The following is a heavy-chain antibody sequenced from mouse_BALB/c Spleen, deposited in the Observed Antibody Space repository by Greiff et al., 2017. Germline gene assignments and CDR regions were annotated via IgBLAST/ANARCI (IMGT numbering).Heavy chain of an antibody. D-gene: IGHD2-1*01. J-gene: IGHJ2*01. CDR3: ASHYRRDY. CDR2: IDPSDSYT. CDR1: GYTFTSYW. V-gene: IGHV1-69*02. Sequence: VQLQQPGAELVKPGASVKLSCKASGYTFTSYWMHWVKQRPGQGLEWIGEIDPSDSYTNYNQKFKGKATLTVDKSSSTAYMQLSSLTSEDSAVYYCASHYRRDYWGQGTTLTVSS.